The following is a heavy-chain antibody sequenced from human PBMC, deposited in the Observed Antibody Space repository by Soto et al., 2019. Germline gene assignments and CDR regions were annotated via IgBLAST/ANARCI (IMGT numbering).Heavy chain of an antibody. J-gene: IGHJ4*02. CDR2: ISAYNGNT. CDR3: ARGPHYDFWSGYSEYYFDY. CDR1: GYIFTSYG. Sequence: ASVKVSCKASGYIFTSYGISWVRQAPGQGLEWMGWISAYNGNTNYAQKLQGRVTMTTDTSTSTAYMELRSLRSDDTAVYYCARGPHYDFWSGYSEYYFDYWGQGTLVTVSS. V-gene: IGHV1-18*01. D-gene: IGHD3-3*01.